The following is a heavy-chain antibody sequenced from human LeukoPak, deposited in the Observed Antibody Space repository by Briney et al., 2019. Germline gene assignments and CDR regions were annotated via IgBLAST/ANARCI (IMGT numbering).Heavy chain of an antibody. CDR2: MNPNSGNT. D-gene: IGHD4-17*01. CDR3: ARVDYGANLDY. CDR1: GYTFTSYD. J-gene: IGHJ4*02. V-gene: IGHV1-8*01. Sequence: ASVKVSCMASGYTFTSYDINWVRQATGQGLEWMGWMNPNSGNTDYALKFQGRVTMTRNTSISTAYMELSSLGSEDTAVYYCARVDYGANLDYWGQGTLVTVSS.